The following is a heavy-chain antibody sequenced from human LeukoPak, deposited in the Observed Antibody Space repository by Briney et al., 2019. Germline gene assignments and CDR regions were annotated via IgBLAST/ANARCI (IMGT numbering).Heavy chain of an antibody. Sequence: GGSLRLSCAASGFTFSSYAMSWVRQAPGKGLEWVSAISGSGGSTYYADSVKGRFTISRDNSKNTLYLQMNSLRAEDTAVYYCAKGIGGYSYATKEGYWGQGTLVTVSS. CDR2: ISGSGGST. CDR1: GFTFSSYA. J-gene: IGHJ4*02. D-gene: IGHD5-18*01. CDR3: AKGIGGYSYATKEGY. V-gene: IGHV3-23*01.